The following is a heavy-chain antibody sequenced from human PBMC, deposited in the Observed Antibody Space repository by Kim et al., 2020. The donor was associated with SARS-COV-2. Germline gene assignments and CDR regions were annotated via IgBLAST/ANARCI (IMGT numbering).Heavy chain of an antibody. CDR3: ARDERARRGGINYYYGMDV. J-gene: IGHJ6*02. D-gene: IGHD3-16*01. CDR2: ISYDGSNK. V-gene: IGHV3-30-3*01. CDR1: GFTFSSYA. Sequence: GGSLRLSCAASGFTFSSYAMHWVRQAPGKGLEWVAVISYDGSNKYYADSVKGRFTISRDNSKNTLYLQMNSLRAEDTAVYYCARDERARRGGINYYYGMDVWGQGTTVTVSS.